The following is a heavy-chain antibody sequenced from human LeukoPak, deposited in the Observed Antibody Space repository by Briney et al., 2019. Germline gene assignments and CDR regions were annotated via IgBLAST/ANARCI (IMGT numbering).Heavy chain of an antibody. CDR3: VRGVGVSRFNYLDP. Sequence: GGSLRLSCAASGFTSSSFGMHWVRQAPGKGLEWVAVIWYDASNKYYADSVKGRFTISRDNSKNTLYLQMNSLRDDDTAVYYCVRGVGVSRFNYLDPWGQGTLVTVSS. D-gene: IGHD1-7*01. V-gene: IGHV3-33*01. CDR2: IWYDASNK. CDR1: GFTSSSFG. J-gene: IGHJ5*02.